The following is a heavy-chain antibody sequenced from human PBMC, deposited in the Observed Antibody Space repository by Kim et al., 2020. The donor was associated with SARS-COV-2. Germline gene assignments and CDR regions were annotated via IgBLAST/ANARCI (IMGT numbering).Heavy chain of an antibody. Sequence: SETLSLTCTVSGGSISSSSYYWGWIRQPPGKGLEWIGSIYYSGSTYYNPSLKSRVTISVDTSKNQFSLKLSSVTAADTAVYYCARHGCSSTSCYEDEGGNWFDPWGQGTLVTVSS. CDR2: IYYSGST. V-gene: IGHV4-39*01. CDR3: ARHGCSSTSCYEDEGGNWFDP. D-gene: IGHD2-2*01. J-gene: IGHJ5*02. CDR1: GGSISSSSYY.